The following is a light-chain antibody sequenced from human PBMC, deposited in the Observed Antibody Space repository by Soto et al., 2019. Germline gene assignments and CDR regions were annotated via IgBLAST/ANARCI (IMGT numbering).Light chain of an antibody. V-gene: IGKV1-39*01. CDR1: QSISSY. J-gene: IGKJ2*01. CDR3: QQSYSTPPT. Sequence: DIQVTQSPSSLSASVGDRVTITCRASQSISSYLNWYQQKPGKAPKLLIYAASSLQSGVPSRFSGSGSGTDVTLTISSLQPEDFATYYCQQSYSTPPTFGQGTKLEIK. CDR2: AAS.